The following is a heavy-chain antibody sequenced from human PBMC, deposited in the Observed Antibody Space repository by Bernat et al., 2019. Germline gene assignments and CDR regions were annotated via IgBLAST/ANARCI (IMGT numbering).Heavy chain of an antibody. CDR3: ARHRLSQAMTMPYRFDP. CDR1: GGSVSSSTYY. J-gene: IGHJ5*02. Sequence: QLQLQESGPGLVKPSETLSLTCTVSGGSVSSSTYYWGWIRRPPGMGLEWIGSVYYSGSTYYNPSLKSRVTISIDTSKNQFSLRLSSVTAADTAVYYCARHRLSQAMTMPYRFDPWGQGNLVTVSS. CDR2: VYYSGST. V-gene: IGHV4-39*01. D-gene: IGHD4/OR15-4a*01.